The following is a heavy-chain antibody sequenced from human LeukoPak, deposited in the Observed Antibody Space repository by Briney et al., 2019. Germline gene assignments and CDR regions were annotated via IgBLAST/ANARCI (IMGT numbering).Heavy chain of an antibody. J-gene: IGHJ3*02. CDR3: ARPRRERYYGGFAI. CDR1: GFTFSSYA. CDR2: ISGSGGST. Sequence: GGSLRLSCAASGFTFSSYAMSWVRQAPGKGLEWVSAISGSGGSTYYADSVKGRFTISGDNSKNTLYLQMNSLRAEDTAVYYCARPRRERYYGGFAIWGQGTMVTVSS. D-gene: IGHD1-26*01. V-gene: IGHV3-23*01.